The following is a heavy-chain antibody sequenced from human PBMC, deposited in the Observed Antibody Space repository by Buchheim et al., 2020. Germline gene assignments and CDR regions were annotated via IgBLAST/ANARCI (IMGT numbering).Heavy chain of an antibody. Sequence: QVQLVQSGAEVKKPGSSVKVSCKASGGTFSSYAISWVRQAPGQGLEWMGGIIPIFGTANYAQKFQGRVTITADESTSTAYMELSSLRSEDTAVYYCARVVVVPAAILGYYYYYGMDVWGQGTT. CDR3: ARVVVVPAAILGYYYYYGMDV. CDR2: IIPIFGTA. J-gene: IGHJ6*02. V-gene: IGHV1-69*01. CDR1: GGTFSSYA. D-gene: IGHD2-2*02.